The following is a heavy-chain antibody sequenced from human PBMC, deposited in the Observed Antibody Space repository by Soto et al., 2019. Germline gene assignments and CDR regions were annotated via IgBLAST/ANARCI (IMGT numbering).Heavy chain of an antibody. J-gene: IGHJ4*02. D-gene: IGHD6-13*01. Sequence: EVQLLESGGGLVQPGGSLRLSCVASGFTFSSYAISWVRQAPGKGPEWVAVISATGGTTYFADSVKGRFSISRDNSKNTLYLKRRSLRGEDTAVYYCGKEPTAAVGDYFASWGQGPQSTVSS. CDR1: GFTFSSYA. CDR3: GKEPTAAVGDYFAS. V-gene: IGHV3-23*01. CDR2: ISATGGTT.